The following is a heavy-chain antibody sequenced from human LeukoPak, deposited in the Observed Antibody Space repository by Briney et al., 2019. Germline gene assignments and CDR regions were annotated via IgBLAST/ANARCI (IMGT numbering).Heavy chain of an antibody. D-gene: IGHD6-13*01. V-gene: IGHV1-18*01. J-gene: IGHJ4*02. CDR1: GYIFTSYG. CDR3: ARDSPYSSSSLGFDY. CDR2: ISDYNGNT. Sequence: ASVKVSCKASGYIFTSYGVSWVRQPPGQGLDWVGLISDYNGNTNYPQKLQGRVTMTTDTSTNAAYMELRSLTSDDTAVYYCARDSPYSSSSLGFDYWGRGTLVTVSS.